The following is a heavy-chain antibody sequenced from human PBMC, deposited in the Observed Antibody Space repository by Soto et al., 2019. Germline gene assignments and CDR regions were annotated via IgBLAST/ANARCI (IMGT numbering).Heavy chain of an antibody. J-gene: IGHJ6*02. V-gene: IGHV3-23*01. CDR3: AKESEHYYYHGMDV. CDR1: GFTFNTYA. CDR2: VSYSGGNT. D-gene: IGHD1-26*01. Sequence: PGGSLRLSCAASGFTFNTYAMSWVRQAPGKGLEWVSTVSYSGGNTYHADFVKGRFTISRDNSKNSLYLQMNSLGAEDTAMYYCAKESEHYYYHGMDVWGQGTTVTVSS.